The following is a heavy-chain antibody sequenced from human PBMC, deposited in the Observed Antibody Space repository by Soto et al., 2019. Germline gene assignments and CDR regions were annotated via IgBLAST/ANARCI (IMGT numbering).Heavy chain of an antibody. V-gene: IGHV1-18*01. Sequence: ASVKVSCKASGYTFTSYGISWVRQAPGQGLEWMGWISAYNGNTNYAQKLQGRVTMTTDTSTSTAYMELRSLRSDDTAVYYCARVSWALRDTIFGVVIGRDYYYYYGMDVWGQGTTVTVSS. CDR1: GYTFTSYG. CDR3: ARVSWALRDTIFGVVIGRDYYYYYGMDV. CDR2: ISAYNGNT. J-gene: IGHJ6*02. D-gene: IGHD3-3*01.